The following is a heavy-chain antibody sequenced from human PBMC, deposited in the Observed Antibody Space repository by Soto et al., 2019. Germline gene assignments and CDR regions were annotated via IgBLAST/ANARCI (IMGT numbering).Heavy chain of an antibody. J-gene: IGHJ5*02. CDR1: GYAFTNYD. CDR3: ARGRKGWFDP. CDR2: MNPNSGNA. V-gene: IGHV1-8*01. Sequence: QVQLVQSGTEVKKPGASVRVSCKASGYAFTNYDINWVRQATGQGLEWMGWMNPNSGNAVYAQTFQDRFIMTTSTHTRIAYMELRSLRTDDTAVYYCARGRKGWFDPWGQGTLVTVSA.